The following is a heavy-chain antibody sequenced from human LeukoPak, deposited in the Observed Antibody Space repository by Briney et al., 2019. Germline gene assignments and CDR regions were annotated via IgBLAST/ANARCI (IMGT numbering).Heavy chain of an antibody. CDR2: ISSSGSTI. D-gene: IGHD1-26*01. CDR3: ARASSGTYSETDY. V-gene: IGHV3-11*04. Sequence: GGSLRLSCAASGFTFSDYYMSWVRQAPGNGLQWVSYISSSGSTIYYADSVKGRFTTSRDNAKNSLYLQMNSLRAEDTAVYYCARASSGTYSETDYWGQGTLVTVSS. J-gene: IGHJ4*02. CDR1: GFTFSDYY.